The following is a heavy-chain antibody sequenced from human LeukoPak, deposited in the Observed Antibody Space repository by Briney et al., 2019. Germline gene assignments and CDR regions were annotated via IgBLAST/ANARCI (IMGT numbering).Heavy chain of an antibody. CDR2: ISGSGGST. Sequence: GGSLRLSCAASGFTFSSYAMSWVRQAPGKGLEWVAAISGSGGSTYYADSVKGRFTISSDNSKNTLYLQMNSLRAEDTAVYYCAKTESYYDSSGYRTDDAFDIWGQGTMVTVSS. J-gene: IGHJ3*02. V-gene: IGHV3-23*01. D-gene: IGHD3-22*01. CDR3: AKTESYYDSSGYRTDDAFDI. CDR1: GFTFSSYA.